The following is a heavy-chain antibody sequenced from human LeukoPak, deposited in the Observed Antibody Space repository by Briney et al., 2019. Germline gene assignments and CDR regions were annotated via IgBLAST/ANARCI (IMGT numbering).Heavy chain of an antibody. D-gene: IGHD7-27*01. J-gene: IGHJ2*01. CDR3: ATGALGQSYFDL. CDR1: GFTFSIPW. Sequence: GGSLRLSGAASGFTFSIPWMHWVRQAPGKGLVWVSHVTSDGSTTVYADSVKGRFTISRDNAQNPLYLQMHSLRVEDTAVYYCATGALGQSYFDLWGRGTLVTVSS. CDR2: VTSDGSTT. V-gene: IGHV3-74*01.